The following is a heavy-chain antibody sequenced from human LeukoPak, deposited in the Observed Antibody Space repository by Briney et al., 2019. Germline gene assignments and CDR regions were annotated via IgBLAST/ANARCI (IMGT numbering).Heavy chain of an antibody. CDR3: ARVPVATTRSDYPGDY. D-gene: IGHD5-12*01. J-gene: IGHJ4*02. CDR2: IIPIFGTA. V-gene: IGHV1-69*05. CDR1: GGTFSSYA. Sequence: ASVKVSCKASGGTFSSYAISWVRQAPGQGLEWMGGIIPIFGTANYAQKLQGRVTMTTDTSTSTAYMELRSLRSDDTAVYYCARVPVATTRSDYPGDYWGQGTLVTVSS.